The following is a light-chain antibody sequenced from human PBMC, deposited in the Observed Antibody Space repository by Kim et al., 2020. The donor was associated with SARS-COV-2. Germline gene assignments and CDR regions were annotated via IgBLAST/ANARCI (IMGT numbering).Light chain of an antibody. CDR1: SSDVGGYNF. V-gene: IGLV2-14*03. J-gene: IGLJ2*01. CDR2: DVS. CDR3: SSYTSTNTFVV. Sequence: QSALTQPASVSGSPGQSITISCTGTSSDVGGYNFVSWYQQHPGKAPKLLIYDVSNRPSGVSNRFSGSKSGTTASLTISGLQADDEADYYCSSYTSTNTFVVFGGGTKLTVL.